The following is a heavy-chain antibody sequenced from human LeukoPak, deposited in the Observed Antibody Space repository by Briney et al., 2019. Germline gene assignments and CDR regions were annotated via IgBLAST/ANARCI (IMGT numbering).Heavy chain of an antibody. Sequence: ESSETLSLTCTVSGGSISSGDYDWSWIRQPPGKGLEWSGYIYYSGSTYYNPSLKSRVTISVDTSKNQFSLKLSSVTAADTAVYYCARGSYYYDSSGYLNWFDPWGQGTLVTVSS. CDR1: GGSISSGDYD. D-gene: IGHD3-22*01. CDR3: ARGSYYYDSSGYLNWFDP. CDR2: IYYSGST. J-gene: IGHJ5*02. V-gene: IGHV4-30-4*01.